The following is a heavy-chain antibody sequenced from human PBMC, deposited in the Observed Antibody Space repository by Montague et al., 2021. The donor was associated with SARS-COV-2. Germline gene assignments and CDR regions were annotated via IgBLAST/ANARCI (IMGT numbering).Heavy chain of an antibody. Sequence: TLSLTCTVYGGSIRSGSYYWSWIRQPAGKGLEWIGRVYTSGSTNYNPSLKSRVTISEDIFKNPVSLRLTSVTAADTTVYYCARDWDYYDSSGWGINYFDYWGQGTLVSVSS. CDR2: VYTSGST. CDR1: GGSIRSGSYY. J-gene: IGHJ4*02. V-gene: IGHV4-61*02. CDR3: ARDWDYYDSSGWGINYFDY. D-gene: IGHD3-22*01.